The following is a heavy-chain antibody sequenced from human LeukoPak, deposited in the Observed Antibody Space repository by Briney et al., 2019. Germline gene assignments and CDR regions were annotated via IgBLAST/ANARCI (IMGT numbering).Heavy chain of an antibody. CDR1: GGSISSYY. V-gene: IGHV4-59*01. D-gene: IGHD6-13*01. CDR2: IYYSGST. CDR3: ARSTAAGPDY. Sequence: PSETLSLTCTVSGGSISSYYWSWIRQPPGKGLEWIEYIYYSGSTNYNPSLKSRVTISVDTSRNQFSLKLSSVTAADTAVYYCARSTAAGPDYWGQGTLVTVSS. J-gene: IGHJ4*02.